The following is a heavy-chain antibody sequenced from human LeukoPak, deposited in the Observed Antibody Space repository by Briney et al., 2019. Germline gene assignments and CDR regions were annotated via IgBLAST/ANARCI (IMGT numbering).Heavy chain of an antibody. CDR3: ARRYSSGWYDFDY. CDR2: IYYSGST. V-gene: IGHV4-39*01. CDR1: GGSISSSSYY. Sequence: KSSETLSLTCTVSGGSISSSSYYWGWIRQPPGKGLEWIGSIYYSGSTYYNPSLKSRVTISVDTSKNQFSLKLSSVTAADTAVYYCARRYSSGWYDFDYWGQGTLVTVSS. D-gene: IGHD6-19*01. J-gene: IGHJ4*02.